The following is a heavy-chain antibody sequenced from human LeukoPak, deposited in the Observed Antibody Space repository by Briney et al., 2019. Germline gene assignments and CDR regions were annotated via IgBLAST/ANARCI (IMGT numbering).Heavy chain of an antibody. CDR2: INSDGSSI. J-gene: IGHJ4*02. D-gene: IGHD1-1*01. CDR3: AKDRNDWKQGIDS. V-gene: IGHV3-74*01. CDR1: GFTFSSHW. Sequence: GGSLRLSCAASGFTFSSHWMHWVRQAPGKGLVWVSRINSDGSSISYADSVKGRFTISRDNAKNTLYLQMNSLRAEDTAVYYCAKDRNDWKQGIDSWGQGTLVTVST.